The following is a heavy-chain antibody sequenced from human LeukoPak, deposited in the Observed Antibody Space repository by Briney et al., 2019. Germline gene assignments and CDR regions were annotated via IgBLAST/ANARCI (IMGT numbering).Heavy chain of an antibody. Sequence: GGSLRLSCAASGFSFSDYDMSWIRQAPGKGLEWVSYISTSVGNKYYADSVKGRFTISRDNAKNSLYLQMNSLRAEDTAVYYCARRSPSYYFDYWGQGTLVTVSS. CDR1: GFSFSDYD. CDR3: ARRSPSYYFDY. V-gene: IGHV3-11*04. CDR2: ISTSVGNK. J-gene: IGHJ4*02.